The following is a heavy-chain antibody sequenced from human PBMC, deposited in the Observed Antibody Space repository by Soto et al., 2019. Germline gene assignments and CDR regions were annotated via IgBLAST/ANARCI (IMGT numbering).Heavy chain of an antibody. V-gene: IGHV1-69*13. J-gene: IGHJ5*02. Sequence: ASVKVSCKTSGGTFSTYAIHWVRQAPGQGLEWMGAIIPLFGTADYAQKFQGRVTITADESTSTAYMELSSLRSEDTAVYYCARDESPRYCSGGSCYDPSWFDPWGQGTLVTVSS. CDR2: IIPLFGTA. D-gene: IGHD2-15*01. CDR1: GGTFSTYA. CDR3: ARDESPRYCSGGSCYDPSWFDP.